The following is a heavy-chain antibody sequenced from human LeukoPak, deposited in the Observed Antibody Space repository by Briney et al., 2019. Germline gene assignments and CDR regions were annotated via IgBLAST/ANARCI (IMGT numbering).Heavy chain of an antibody. CDR3: ARDGEGTTLGWFDP. D-gene: IGHD1-7*01. V-gene: IGHV4-4*07. CDR2: IYTSGST. J-gene: IGHJ5*02. CDR1: GGSITIYY. Sequence: SETLSLTCTVSGGSITIYYWSWIRQPAGKGLEWIGRIYTSGSTNYNPSLKSRVTMSVDTSKNQFSLKLSSVTAADTAVYYCARDGEGTTLGWFDPWGQGTVVTVSS.